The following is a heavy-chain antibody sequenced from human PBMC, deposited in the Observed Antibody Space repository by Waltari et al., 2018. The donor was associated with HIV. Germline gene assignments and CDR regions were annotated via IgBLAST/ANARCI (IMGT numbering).Heavy chain of an antibody. V-gene: IGHV3-33*01. CDR1: GFTFSSYG. CDR3: ARELEWEVTRYFDY. D-gene: IGHD1-26*01. CDR2: IWYDGSNK. J-gene: IGHJ4*02. Sequence: QVQLVESGGGVVQPGRSLRLSCAASGFTFSSYGMHWVRQAPGKGLGWVAVIWYDGSNKYYADSVKGRFTISRDNSKNTLYLQMNSLRAEDTAVYYCARELEWEVTRYFDYWGQGTLVTVSS.